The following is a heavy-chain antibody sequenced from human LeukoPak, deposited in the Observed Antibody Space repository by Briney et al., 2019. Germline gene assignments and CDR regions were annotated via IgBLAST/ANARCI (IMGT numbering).Heavy chain of an antibody. CDR1: GFTFSNYE. V-gene: IGHV3-21*06. CDR3: ARVAEAAAFDS. D-gene: IGHD6-13*01. J-gene: IGHJ4*02. CDR2: ISGNSRYI. Sequence: PGGSLRLSCAASGFTFSNYEMNWVRQAPGKGLEWVSSISGNSRYIYYADSMRGRFTISRDNAKNSLYLQMNSLKPEDTAVYYCARVAEAAAFDSWGQGTLVTVSS.